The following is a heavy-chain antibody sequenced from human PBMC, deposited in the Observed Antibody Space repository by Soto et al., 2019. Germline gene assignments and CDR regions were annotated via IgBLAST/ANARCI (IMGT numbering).Heavy chain of an antibody. V-gene: IGHV1-3*01. CDR3: ARDPPPHSSSWYGFDP. CDR2: INAGNGNT. D-gene: IGHD6-13*01. Sequence: ASVKVSCKASGYTFTSYAMHWVRQAPGQRLEWMGWINAGNGNTKYSQKFQGRVTITRDTSASTAYMELRSLRSDDTAVYYCARDPPPHSSSWYGFDPWGQGTLVTVS. CDR1: GYTFTSYA. J-gene: IGHJ5*02.